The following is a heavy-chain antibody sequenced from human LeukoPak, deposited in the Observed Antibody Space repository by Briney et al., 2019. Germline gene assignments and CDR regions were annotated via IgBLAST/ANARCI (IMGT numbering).Heavy chain of an antibody. Sequence: GGSLRLSCEASGFTFSTYGMHWVRQAPGKGLEWVAGVSYDGSDKYYPDSVKGRSSISRDNSKNTLYLQMNSLRPDDTAVYYCAKPRGGDSWAFDIWGHGTMVAVSS. V-gene: IGHV3-30*18. J-gene: IGHJ3*02. CDR3: AKPRGGDSWAFDI. CDR2: VSYDGSDK. D-gene: IGHD2-21*02. CDR1: GFTFSTYG.